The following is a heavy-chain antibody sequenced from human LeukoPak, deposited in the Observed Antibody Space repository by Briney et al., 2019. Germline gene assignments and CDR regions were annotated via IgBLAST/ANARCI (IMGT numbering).Heavy chain of an antibody. D-gene: IGHD4-11*01. CDR2: IIPIFGTA. V-gene: IGHV1-69*13. Sequence: SVKVSCKASGGTFSSYAISLVRQAPGQGLEWMGGIIPIFGTANYAQKFQGRVTITADESTSTAYMELSSLGSEDTAVYYCARDPLTPTVRVSYYFDYWGQGTLVTVSS. J-gene: IGHJ4*02. CDR3: ARDPLTPTVRVSYYFDY. CDR1: GGTFSSYA.